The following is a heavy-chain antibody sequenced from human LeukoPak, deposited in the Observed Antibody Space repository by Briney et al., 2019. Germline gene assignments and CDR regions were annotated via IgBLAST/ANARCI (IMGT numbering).Heavy chain of an antibody. Sequence: ASQTLSLTCTDSGGTISSGDYYWSWIRQPPGESLEWIGYIYYSGSTYYNPSLKSRVTISVDTSKNQFSLKLSSVTAADTAVYYCARQPGGYYDFWSGYYTGGSYYYYYYMDVWGKGTTVTVSS. CDR1: GGTISSGDYY. J-gene: IGHJ6*03. D-gene: IGHD3-3*01. V-gene: IGHV4-30-4*08. CDR3: ARQPGGYYDFWSGYYTGGSYYYYYYMDV. CDR2: IYYSGST.